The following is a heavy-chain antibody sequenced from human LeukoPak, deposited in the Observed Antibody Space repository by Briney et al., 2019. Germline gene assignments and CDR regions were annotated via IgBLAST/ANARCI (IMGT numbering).Heavy chain of an antibody. J-gene: IGHJ4*02. CDR2: ISDSEDT. CDR1: GGSINSYY. V-gene: IGHV4-59*01. CDR3: ARVGHTIGKGYCSGGSCYTRRGIDY. D-gene: IGHD2-15*01. Sequence: PSETLSLTCTVSGGSINSYYWSWVRQSPGKGLEWIGYISDSEDTKYNPSLKSRVTISIDTSKNQFSLKMSSVTAADTAVYYCARVGHTIGKGYCSGGSCYTRRGIDYWGQGTLVTVSS.